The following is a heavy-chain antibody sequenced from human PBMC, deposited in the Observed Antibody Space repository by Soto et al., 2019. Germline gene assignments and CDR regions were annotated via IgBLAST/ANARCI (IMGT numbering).Heavy chain of an antibody. D-gene: IGHD2-15*01. V-gene: IGHV3-48*03. CDR1: GFTFSSYE. J-gene: IGHJ6*02. Sequence: PGGSLRLSCAASGFTFSSYEMNWVRQAPGKGLEWISYIRSGGTTMYYADSVKGRFTISRDNAKNSLYLQMNSLTAEDTAVYYCAGRDGHNRRKAPYYYYYYGMKVWGQGTTVTVSS. CDR3: AGRDGHNRRKAPYYYYYYGMKV. CDR2: IRSGGTTM.